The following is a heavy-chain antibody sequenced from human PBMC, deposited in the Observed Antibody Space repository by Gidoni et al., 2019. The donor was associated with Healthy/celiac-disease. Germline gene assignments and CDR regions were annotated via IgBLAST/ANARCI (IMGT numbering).Heavy chain of an antibody. CDR1: GFTFSNAW. J-gene: IGHJ4*02. V-gene: IGHV3-15*01. CDR2: IKSKTDGGTT. D-gene: IGHD2-15*01. CDR3: TTDEYCSGGSCYWYYFDY. Sequence: EVQLVESGGGLVKPGGSLSLSCAASGFTFSNAWMSWVRQAPGKGLEWVGRIKSKTDGGTTDYAAPVKGRFTISRDDSKNTLYLQMNSLKTEDTAVYYCTTDEYCSGGSCYWYYFDYWGQGTLVTVSS.